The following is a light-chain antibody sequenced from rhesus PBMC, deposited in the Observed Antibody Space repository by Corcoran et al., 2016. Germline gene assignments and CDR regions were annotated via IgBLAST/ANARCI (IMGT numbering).Light chain of an antibody. Sequence: DIQMTQSPSSLSASVGDRVTITCRASQGISDYLNWYQQKPGKAPKRLIYAASSLESGVPSRFSGSGSGTDFTLTISGLHPEDFAAYYCLLGYSTPYSFGQGTKVEIK. CDR3: LLGYSTPYS. J-gene: IGKJ2*01. V-gene: IGKV1-36*02. CDR1: QGISDY. CDR2: AAS.